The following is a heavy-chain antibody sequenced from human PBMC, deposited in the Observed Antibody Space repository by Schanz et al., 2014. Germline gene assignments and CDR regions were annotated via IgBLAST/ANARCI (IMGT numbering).Heavy chain of an antibody. CDR2: IKPDGSEK. J-gene: IGHJ3*02. CDR1: GFTFSIHY. V-gene: IGHV3-7*04. D-gene: IGHD4-17*01. Sequence: EVQLVESGGGLVQPGGSLRLTCAASGFTFSIHYMSWVRQAPGKGLEWVAKIKPDGSEKLYVDSVRGRFAVSRDNVKNSLYLQMNSLRAEDTALYYCAKDPHKDYGGKPQTFDIWGQGTMVTVSS. CDR3: AKDPHKDYGGKPQTFDI.